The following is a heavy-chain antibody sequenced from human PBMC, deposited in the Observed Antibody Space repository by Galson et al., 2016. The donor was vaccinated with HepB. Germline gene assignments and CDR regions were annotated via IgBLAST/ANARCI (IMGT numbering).Heavy chain of an antibody. CDR2: ISGSGGST. V-gene: IGHV3-23*01. Sequence: SLRLSCAASRFTFSSYAMGWVRQAPGKGLEWVSVISGSGGSTYYADSVKGRFTISRDNSKNTLYPQMNSLRAEDTAVYCCAKEGTIFGVVPYGMDVWGQGTKVIVSS. CDR1: RFTFSSYA. CDR3: AKEGTIFGVVPYGMDV. D-gene: IGHD3-3*01. J-gene: IGHJ6*02.